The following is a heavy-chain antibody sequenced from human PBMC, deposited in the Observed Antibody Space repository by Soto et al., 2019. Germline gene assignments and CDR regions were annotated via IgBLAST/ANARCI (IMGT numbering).Heavy chain of an antibody. CDR3: ARRVRSSTTFDY. CDR2: INNDGSNT. D-gene: IGHD2-2*01. J-gene: IGHJ4*02. V-gene: IGHV3-74*01. Sequence: GGSLRLSCAASGFTFSSYWMYWVRQAPGKGLVWVSCINNDGSNTIYADSVRGRFTISRDNAKNTLYLQMNSLRAEDMAVYYCARRVRSSTTFDYWGQGALVTVSS. CDR1: GFTFSSYW.